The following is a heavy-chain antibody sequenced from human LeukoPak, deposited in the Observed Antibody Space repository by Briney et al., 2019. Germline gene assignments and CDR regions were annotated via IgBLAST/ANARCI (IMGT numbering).Heavy chain of an antibody. Sequence: SETLSLTCTVSGGSISSYYWSWIRQPPGKGLEWIGYIYYSGSTNYNPSLKSRVTISLDTSKNQFSLKLTSVTAADTAVYYCARFDSTALNAFDIWGQGTLVTVSS. CDR1: GGSISSYY. CDR3: ARFDSTALNAFDI. V-gene: IGHV4-59*08. CDR2: IYYSGST. J-gene: IGHJ3*02. D-gene: IGHD3-3*01.